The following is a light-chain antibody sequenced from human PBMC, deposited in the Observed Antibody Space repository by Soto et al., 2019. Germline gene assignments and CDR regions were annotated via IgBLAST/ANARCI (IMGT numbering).Light chain of an antibody. CDR2: AAS. CDR3: QQYNKWPPLT. CDR1: QSVSAN. J-gene: IGKJ4*01. Sequence: EVVLTQSPDTLSVSPGERATLSCRASQSVSANLAWYQQKPGQAPRLLIYAASLMATGIPARFSGSGSGTEFTLTIRSLQSEDFAVYYGQQYNKWPPLTFGGGTKVEIK. V-gene: IGKV3-15*01.